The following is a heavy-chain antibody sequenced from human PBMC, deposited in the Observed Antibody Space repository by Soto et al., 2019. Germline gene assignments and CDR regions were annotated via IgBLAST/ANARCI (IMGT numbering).Heavy chain of an antibody. J-gene: IGHJ4*02. CDR2: MSGSGGRA. V-gene: IGHV3-23*01. Sequence: GGSLRLSCAASGLTFRNYAMSWVRQAPGKGLEWVSAMSGSGGRAYYADSVKGRFTISRDNTKNTLSLQMSSLRAEDTAVYYFSKDRSGYEITGFSFDYWVPGTQVTVSS. CDR1: GLTFRNYA. CDR3: SKDRSGYEITGFSFDY. D-gene: IGHD5-12*01.